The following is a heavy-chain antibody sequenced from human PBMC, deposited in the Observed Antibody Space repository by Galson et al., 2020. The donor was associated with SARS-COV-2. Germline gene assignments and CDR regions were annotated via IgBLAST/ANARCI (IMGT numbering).Heavy chain of an antibody. J-gene: IGHJ6*03. Sequence: SEPLSLTCAVYGGSFSGYYWSWIRQPPGQGLEWIGEINHSGSTNYHPSLKSRVTISVATSKNPFSLQLSSVTAADTAVYYRARGGRSMVKGMSYYYYYMDVCRKGTTVTVSS. CDR3: ARGGRSMVKGMSYYYYYMDV. CDR2: INHSGST. CDR1: GGSFSGYY. V-gene: IGHV4-34*01. D-gene: IGHD5-18*01.